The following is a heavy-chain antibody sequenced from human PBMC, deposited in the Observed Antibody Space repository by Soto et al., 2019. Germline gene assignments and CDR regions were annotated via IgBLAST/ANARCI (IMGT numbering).Heavy chain of an antibody. V-gene: IGHV1-46*01. CDR2: INPSGGST. D-gene: IGHD1-7*01. Sequence: ASVKVSCKASGYTFTSYYMHWVRQAPGQGLEWMGIINPSGGSTSYAQKFQGRVTMTRDTSTSTVYMELSSLRSEDTAVYYCARDVSNYNGSPTFDYWGQGTLVTVSS. CDR1: GYTFTSYY. J-gene: IGHJ4*02. CDR3: ARDVSNYNGSPTFDY.